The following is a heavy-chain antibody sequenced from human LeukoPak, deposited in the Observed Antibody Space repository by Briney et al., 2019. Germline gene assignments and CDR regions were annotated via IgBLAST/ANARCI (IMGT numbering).Heavy chain of an antibody. D-gene: IGHD4-17*01. CDR1: GFTFSRYW. CDR3: ARELYGDYGVDY. V-gene: IGHV3-74*01. Sequence: PGGSLRISCEASGFTFSRYWMHWVRQAPGKGLVWVSRIKSDGSSSSYADSVKGRFTISRDNVKHTLYLQMNSLRGDDTAVYYCARELYGDYGVDYWGQGTLVTVSS. J-gene: IGHJ4*02. CDR2: IKSDGSSS.